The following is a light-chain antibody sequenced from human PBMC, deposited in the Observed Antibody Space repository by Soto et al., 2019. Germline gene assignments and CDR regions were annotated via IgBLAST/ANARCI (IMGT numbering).Light chain of an antibody. CDR2: DAS. J-gene: IGKJ4*02. V-gene: IGKV1-33*01. Sequence: DIQMTQSPSSLSASVGDRVTITCQASQDISNYLNWYQQKPGKAPKLLIYDASNLQSGVPSRFSGSGSGTDFTLTISSLQPEDFATYYCQHLNSYPLTFGGGTKVDIK. CDR1: QDISNY. CDR3: QHLNSYPLT.